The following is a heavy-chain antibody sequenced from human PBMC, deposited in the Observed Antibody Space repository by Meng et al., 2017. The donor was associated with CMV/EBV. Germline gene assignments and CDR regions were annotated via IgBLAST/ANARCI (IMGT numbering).Heavy chain of an antibody. D-gene: IGHD1-26*01. CDR2: INHSGST. V-gene: IGHV4-34*01. CDR3: ARGGGGEWELLHYFDY. CDR1: GGSFNGYY. Sequence: QVHLKQGGPGRLKPSETLSLTCSVYGGSFNGYYLSWIRQPPGKGLEWIGEINHSGSTNYNPSLKSRVTISVDTSKNQFSLKLSSVTAADTAVYYCARGGGGEWELLHYFDYWGQGTLVTVSS. J-gene: IGHJ4*02.